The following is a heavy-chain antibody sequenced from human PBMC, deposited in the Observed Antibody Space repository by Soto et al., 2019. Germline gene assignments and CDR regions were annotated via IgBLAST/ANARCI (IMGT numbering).Heavy chain of an antibody. CDR2: IYNSGST. CDR1: GGSISSYY. V-gene: IGHV4-59*08. D-gene: IGHD6-13*01. CDR3: ARGSTGYSSNRYRY. J-gene: IGHJ4*02. Sequence: SETLSLTCTVSGGSISSYYWSWIRQPPGKGLEWIGYIYNSGSTNYNPSLKSRVTISVDTSKNQFSLKLSSVTAADTAVYFCARGSTGYSSNRYRYWSQGTLGTVSS.